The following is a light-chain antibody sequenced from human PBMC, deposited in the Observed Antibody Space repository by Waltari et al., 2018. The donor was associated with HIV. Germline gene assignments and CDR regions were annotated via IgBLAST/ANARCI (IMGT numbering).Light chain of an antibody. J-gene: IGLJ1*01. CDR3: QALATWDSTSGGV. CDR2: KDT. CDR1: ELGHKY. V-gene: IGLV3-1*01. Sequence: SSGLTQPPSVSVSPGQPASITCSGHELGHKYVSWYQQKPGQSPVLLNYKDTERHSGISERFSGSNSGNTATLNIRGAQATDEAEYFCQALATWDSTSGGVFGTGTRVTVL.